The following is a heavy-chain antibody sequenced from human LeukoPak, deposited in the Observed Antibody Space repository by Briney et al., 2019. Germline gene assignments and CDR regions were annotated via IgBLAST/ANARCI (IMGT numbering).Heavy chain of an antibody. Sequence: PGRSLRLSCAASGFTFNSCAMYWVRQAPGKGVEWVALISDDGSKKYYVDSAGRFTISRDNSKNTVYLQMNSLRVEDTAIYYCAREKCSGGTCYSTVDYWGQGTLVTVSS. CDR3: AREKCSGGTCYSTVDY. J-gene: IGHJ4*02. V-gene: IGHV3-30-3*01. D-gene: IGHD2-15*01. CDR1: GFTFNSCA. CDR2: ISDDGSKK.